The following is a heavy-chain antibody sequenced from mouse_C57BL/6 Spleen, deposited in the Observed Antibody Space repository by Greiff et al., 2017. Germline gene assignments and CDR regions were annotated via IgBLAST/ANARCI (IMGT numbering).Heavy chain of an antibody. J-gene: IGHJ1*03. D-gene: IGHD2-2*01. CDR3: ARRYYGYDGYFDV. CDR1: GYTFTDYY. V-gene: IGHV1-26*01. Sequence: VQLQQSGPELVKPGASVKISCKASGYTFTDYYMNWVKQSHGKSLEWIGDINPNNGGTSYNQKFKGKATLTVDKSSSTAYMELRSLTSEDSAVYYCARRYYGYDGYFDVGDTGTTVTFSS. CDR2: INPNNGGT.